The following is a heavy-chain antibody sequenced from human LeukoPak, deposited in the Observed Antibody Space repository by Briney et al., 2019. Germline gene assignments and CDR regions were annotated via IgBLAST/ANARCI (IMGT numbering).Heavy chain of an antibody. V-gene: IGHV3-33*08. D-gene: IGHD3-9*01. CDR3: ASGPLEGEGYFDWPLDY. J-gene: IGHJ4*02. CDR2: IWYDGSNK. Sequence: GGSLRLSCAASGFTFSSYWMHWVRQAPGKGLEWVAVIWYDGSNKYYADSVKGRFTISRDNSKNTLYLQMNSLRAEDTAVYYCASGPLEGEGYFDWPLDYWGQGTLVTVSS. CDR1: GFTFSSYW.